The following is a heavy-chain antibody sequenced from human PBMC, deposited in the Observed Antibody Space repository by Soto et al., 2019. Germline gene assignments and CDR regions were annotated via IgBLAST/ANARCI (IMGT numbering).Heavy chain of an antibody. CDR3: AGGPGVARNY. Sequence: QLQLQESGSGLVKPSQTMSLTCAVSGGSISSGGYSWSWIRQPPGKGLEWIGYIYHSGSTYYNPSLKSRATISVDRAKNQSSLKLSSVTAADTAVYYCAGGPGVARNYWGQGTLVTVSS. CDR1: GGSISSGGYS. V-gene: IGHV4-30-2*01. D-gene: IGHD5-12*01. J-gene: IGHJ4*02. CDR2: IYHSGST.